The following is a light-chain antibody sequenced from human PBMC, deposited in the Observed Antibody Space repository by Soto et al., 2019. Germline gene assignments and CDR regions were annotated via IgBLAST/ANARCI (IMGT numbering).Light chain of an antibody. CDR1: QTLLHSNGKSY. Sequence: EIVMTQTPLSLSVTPGQPASISCRSSQTLLHSNGKSYLYWYLQKAGQAPQLLIYEVSKRFSGVPDRFSGSGAGTDFTLKISRVEAEDVGVYYCLQSLQFPLTFGGGTKVEIK. CDR2: EVS. CDR3: LQSLQFPLT. V-gene: IGKV2D-29*01. J-gene: IGKJ4*01.